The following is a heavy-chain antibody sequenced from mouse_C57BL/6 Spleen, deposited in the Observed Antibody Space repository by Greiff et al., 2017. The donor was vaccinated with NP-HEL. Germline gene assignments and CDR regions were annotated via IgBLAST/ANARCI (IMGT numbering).Heavy chain of an antibody. CDR1: GFTFTDYY. Sequence: EVMLVESGGGLVQPGGSLSLSCAASGFTFTDYYMSWVRQPPGKALEWLGFIRNKANGYTTEYSASVKGRFTISRDNSQSILYLQINALRAEDSATYYCARYYDGYPAWFAYWGQGTLVTVSA. CDR2: IRNKANGYTT. J-gene: IGHJ3*01. CDR3: ARYYDGYPAWFAY. D-gene: IGHD2-3*01. V-gene: IGHV7-3*01.